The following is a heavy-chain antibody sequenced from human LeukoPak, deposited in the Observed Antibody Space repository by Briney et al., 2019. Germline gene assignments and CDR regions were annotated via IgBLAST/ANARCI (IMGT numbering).Heavy chain of an antibody. J-gene: IGHJ4*02. D-gene: IGHD2-15*01. CDR2: IIPIFGTA. Sequence: ASVRVSCKASGGTFSSYAISWVRQAPGQGLEWMGGIIPIFGTANYAQKFQGRVTITTDESTSTAYMELRSLRSNDTAVYYCARRYCSGGSCANDYWGQGTLVTVSS. CDR3: ARRYCSGGSCANDY. V-gene: IGHV1-69*05. CDR1: GGTFSSYA.